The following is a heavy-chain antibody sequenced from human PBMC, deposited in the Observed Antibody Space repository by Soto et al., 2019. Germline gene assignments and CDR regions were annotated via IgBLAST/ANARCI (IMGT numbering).Heavy chain of an antibody. V-gene: IGHV4-59*08. J-gene: IGHJ3*02. Sequence: QVQLQESGPGLVKPSETLSLTCTVSGGSISSYYWSWIRQPPGKGLEWIGYIYYSGSTNYNPSLKSRVTISVDTSKNQFSLKLSYVTAADTAVYYCARLRYCSSTSCRDGIDAFDIWGQGTMVTVSS. CDR2: IYYSGST. CDR1: GGSISSYY. CDR3: ARLRYCSSTSCRDGIDAFDI. D-gene: IGHD2-2*01.